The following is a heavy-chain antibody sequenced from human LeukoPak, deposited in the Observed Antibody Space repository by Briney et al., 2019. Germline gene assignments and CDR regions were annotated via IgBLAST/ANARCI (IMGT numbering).Heavy chain of an antibody. Sequence: ASLKVSCKVSGYTLTELSIHWVRQAPGKGLEWMGGFDSEGVKRTYAQKFQGRVTMTEDTSTDTAYMELRSLRSDDTAVYYCARDYYDSSGYYYVIPIHPFDYWGQGTLVTVSS. CDR1: GYTLTELS. CDR3: ARDYYDSSGYYYVIPIHPFDY. D-gene: IGHD3-22*01. CDR2: FDSEGVKR. V-gene: IGHV1-24*01. J-gene: IGHJ4*02.